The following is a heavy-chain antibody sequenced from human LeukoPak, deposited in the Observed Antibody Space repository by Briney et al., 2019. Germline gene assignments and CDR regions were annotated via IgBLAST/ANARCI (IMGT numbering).Heavy chain of an antibody. CDR3: AREFLYGMDV. CDR1: GGSISSYY. CDR2: IYYSGST. J-gene: IGHJ6*02. Sequence: SETLSLTCIVSGGSISSYYWSWIRQPPGKGLEWIGYIYYSGSTNYNPSLKSRVTISVDTSKNQFSLKLSSVTAADTAVYYCAREFLYGMDVWGQGTTVTVSS. V-gene: IGHV4-59*01. D-gene: IGHD2-21*01.